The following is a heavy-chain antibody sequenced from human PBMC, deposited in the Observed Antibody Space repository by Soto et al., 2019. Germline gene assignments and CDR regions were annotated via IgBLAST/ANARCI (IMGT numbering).Heavy chain of an antibody. V-gene: IGHV3-30-3*01. CDR1: GFTFSSYA. Sequence: QVQLVESGGGVVQPGRSLRLSCAASGFTFSSYAMHWVRQAPGKGLEWVAVISYDGSNKYYADSVKGRFTISRDNSKNXLXLXVKSLRAEDTAVYYCARDRLRYNWNDFPYYYYGMDVWGQGTTVTVSS. J-gene: IGHJ6*02. CDR3: ARDRLRYNWNDFPYYYYGMDV. D-gene: IGHD1-1*01. CDR2: ISYDGSNK.